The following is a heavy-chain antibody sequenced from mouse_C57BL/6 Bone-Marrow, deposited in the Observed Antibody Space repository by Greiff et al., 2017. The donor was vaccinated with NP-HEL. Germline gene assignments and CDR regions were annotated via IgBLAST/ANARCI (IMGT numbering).Heavy chain of an antibody. D-gene: IGHD4-1*01. V-gene: IGHV5-12*01. CDR2: ISNGGGST. CDR3: ARHGGVWDVNAMDY. CDR1: GFTFSDYY. Sequence: EVNVVESGGGLVQPGGSLKLSCAASGFTFSDYYMYWVRQTPEKRLEWVAYISNGGGSTYYPDTVKGRFTISRDNAKNTLYLQMSRLKSEDTAMYYCARHGGVWDVNAMDYWGQGTSVTVSS. J-gene: IGHJ4*01.